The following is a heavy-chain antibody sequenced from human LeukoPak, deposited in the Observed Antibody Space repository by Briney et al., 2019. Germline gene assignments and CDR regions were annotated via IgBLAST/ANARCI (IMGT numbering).Heavy chain of an antibody. J-gene: IGHJ4*02. CDR1: GFTFSSYG. Sequence: PGGSLRLSCAASGFTFSSYGMHWVRQAPGQGLEGVAFIRYDGSNKYYADSVKGRFTISRDNSKNTLYLQMNSLRAEDTAVYYCAKWDDYGDKGPFDYWGQGTLVTVSS. D-gene: IGHD4-17*01. CDR2: IRYDGSNK. CDR3: AKWDDYGDKGPFDY. V-gene: IGHV3-30*02.